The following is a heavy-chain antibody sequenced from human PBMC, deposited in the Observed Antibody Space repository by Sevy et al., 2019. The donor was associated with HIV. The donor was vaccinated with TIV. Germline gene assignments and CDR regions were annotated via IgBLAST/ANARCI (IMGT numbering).Heavy chain of an antibody. CDR2: FDPEDGET. CDR1: GYTLTEVS. V-gene: IGHV1-24*01. CDR3: ATAREYYSDSSGYLDY. J-gene: IGHJ4*02. D-gene: IGHD3-22*01. Sequence: ASVKVSCKVSGYTLTEVSMHWVRHCPGKGLEWMGRFDPEDGETIYAQKFQGRIIMTEDTSTDTAYMELRSLRSEDTAVYHCATAREYYSDSSGYLDYWGQGTLVTVSS.